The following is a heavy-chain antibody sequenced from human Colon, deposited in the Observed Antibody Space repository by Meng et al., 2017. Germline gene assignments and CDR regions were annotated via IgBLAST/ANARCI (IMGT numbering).Heavy chain of an antibody. D-gene: IGHD5-12*01. CDR3: AREGGYDLNWFDP. CDR1: GGSITSNY. V-gene: IGHV4-59*12. Sequence: APLTEAGPGPVKPSVTLSRACSVSGGSITSNYWSWIRQPPGKGLEWIGNIYFSGSTNSNPSLKSRVTISVDTSRNQFSLNLRSVTAADTAVYYCAREGGYDLNWFDPWGQGTLVTVSS. CDR2: IYFSGST. J-gene: IGHJ5*02.